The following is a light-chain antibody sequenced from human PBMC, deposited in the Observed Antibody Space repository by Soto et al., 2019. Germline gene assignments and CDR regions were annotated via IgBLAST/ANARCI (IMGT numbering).Light chain of an antibody. CDR2: DAS. J-gene: IGKJ2*01. V-gene: IGKV1-5*01. CDR3: QQFNTSSLYT. Sequence: DIQLTQSPSTLSASVGDRVTITCRASQTIGSWLAWYQQRPGKAPKLLIYDASTLESGVPSRFSGSGSGTEFTLTISSLQPDNFAPYYCQQFNTSSLYTFGQGTKLEIK. CDR1: QTIGSW.